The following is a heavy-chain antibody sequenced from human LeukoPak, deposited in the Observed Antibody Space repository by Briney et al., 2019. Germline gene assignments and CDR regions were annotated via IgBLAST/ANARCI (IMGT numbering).Heavy chain of an antibody. D-gene: IGHD4-17*01. J-gene: IGHJ4*02. V-gene: IGHV3-74*01. Sequence: GGSLRLSCAASGFTFSSYAMSWVRQAPGKGLVWVSHINSDGSSTSYADSVKGRFTISRDNAKNTLYLQMNSLRAEDTAVYYCGRESYGDLFVDYWGQGTLVTVSS. CDR2: INSDGSST. CDR1: GFTFSSYA. CDR3: GRESYGDLFVDY.